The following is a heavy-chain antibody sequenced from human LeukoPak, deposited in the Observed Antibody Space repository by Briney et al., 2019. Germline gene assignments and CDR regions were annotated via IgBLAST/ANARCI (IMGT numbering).Heavy chain of an antibody. CDR3: ASDSYVWGVVHFDY. J-gene: IGHJ4*02. CDR1: GASISSHY. Sequence: SETLSLTCAVSGASISSHYWSWIRQPPGKGLEWIGYTSGSISDNPSLKSRVAVSVDPSQNQVSLSLTSVTAADTAVYYCASDSYVWGVVHFDYWGQGTLVTVSS. V-gene: IGHV4-59*11. CDR2: TSGSI. D-gene: IGHD3-10*02.